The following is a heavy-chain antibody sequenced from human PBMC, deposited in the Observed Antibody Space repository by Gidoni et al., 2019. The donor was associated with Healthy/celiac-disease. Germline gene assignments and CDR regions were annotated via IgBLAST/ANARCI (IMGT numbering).Heavy chain of an antibody. CDR2: ISGSGGST. J-gene: IGHJ5*02. V-gene: IGHV3-23*01. CDR3: AKDKLPPPYNWFDP. CDR1: GFPFSSYA. D-gene: IGHD3-10*01. Sequence: EVQLLESGGGLVQPGGSLLLSCSASGFPFSSYAMSWVRQAPGKGLEWVSAISGSGGSTYYADSVKGRFTISRDNSKNTLYLQMNSLRAEDTAVYYSAKDKLPPPYNWFDPWGQGTLVTVSS.